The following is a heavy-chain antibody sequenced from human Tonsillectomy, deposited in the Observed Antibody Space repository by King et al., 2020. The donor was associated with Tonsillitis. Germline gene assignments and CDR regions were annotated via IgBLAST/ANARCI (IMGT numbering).Heavy chain of an antibody. D-gene: IGHD5-12*01. CDR3: ARGVGGYRFDP. CDR2: VYNSGSS. V-gene: IGHV4-59*01. Sequence: VQLQESGPGLVEPSETLSLTCSVSGASISNYHWTWIRQTPGKGLEYIGYVYNSGSSFYTPSLKSRVTISVDTSQSQFSLRLSSVTAADTAVYFCARGVGGYRFDPGGQGALVTVSS. J-gene: IGHJ5*02. CDR1: GASISNYH.